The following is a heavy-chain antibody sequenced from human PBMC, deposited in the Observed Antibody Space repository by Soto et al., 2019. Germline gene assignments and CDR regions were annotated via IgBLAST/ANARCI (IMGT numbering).Heavy chain of an antibody. J-gene: IGHJ5*02. V-gene: IGHV4-59*08. D-gene: IGHD2-15*01. CDR1: GGSISSYY. CDR2: IYYSGST. CDR3: ARHARCSGGSCYYWFDP. Sequence: SETLSLTCTVSGGSISSYYWSWIRQPPGKGLEWIGYIYYSGSTNYNPSLKSRVTISVDTSKNQFSLKLSSVTAADTAVYYCARHARCSGGSCYYWFDPWGQGTLVTVSS.